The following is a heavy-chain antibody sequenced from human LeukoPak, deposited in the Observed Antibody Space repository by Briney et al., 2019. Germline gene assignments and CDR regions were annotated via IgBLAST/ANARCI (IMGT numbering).Heavy chain of an antibody. CDR2: VSTSGTTK. V-gene: IGHV3-48*03. D-gene: IGHD2-21*02. Sequence: GGSLRLSCIGSGFTFSSYSMNWDREVPGKGLQWVSYVSTSGTTKYDADSFRGRFTISRDNAKNSVYLQMDSLRADDTATYYCVRSLWCGGNSCHAFDIWGRGTMVTVSP. CDR1: GFTFSSYS. J-gene: IGHJ3*02. CDR3: VRSLWCGGNSCHAFDI.